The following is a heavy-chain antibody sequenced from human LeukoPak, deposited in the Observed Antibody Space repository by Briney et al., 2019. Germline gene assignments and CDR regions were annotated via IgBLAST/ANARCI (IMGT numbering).Heavy chain of an antibody. V-gene: IGHV1-2*02. J-gene: IGHJ5*02. CDR1: GYTFTGYY. CDR2: INPNSGGT. CDR3: SRSYYYGSGTRVNWFDP. Sequence: ASVKVSCKASGYTFTGYYIHWVRQAPGQGLEWMGWINPNSGGTKSAQKFQGRVTMTRDMSTSTVYMELSSLRSEDTAVYYCSRSYYYGSGTRVNWFDPWGQGTLVTVSS. D-gene: IGHD3-10*01.